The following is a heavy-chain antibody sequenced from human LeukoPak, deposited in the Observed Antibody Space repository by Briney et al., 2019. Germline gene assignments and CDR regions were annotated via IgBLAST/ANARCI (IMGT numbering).Heavy chain of an antibody. CDR3: ASWWRSGYDDYYYYYGMDV. CDR1: GFTFSSYW. D-gene: IGHD5-12*01. Sequence: GGSLRLSCAASGFTFSSYWMSWVRQAPGKGLEWVANIKQGGSEKYYVDSVKGRFTISRDNAKNSLYLQMNSLRAEDTAVYYCASWWRSGYDDYYYYYGMDVWGQGTTVTVSS. CDR2: IKQGGSEK. J-gene: IGHJ6*02. V-gene: IGHV3-7*01.